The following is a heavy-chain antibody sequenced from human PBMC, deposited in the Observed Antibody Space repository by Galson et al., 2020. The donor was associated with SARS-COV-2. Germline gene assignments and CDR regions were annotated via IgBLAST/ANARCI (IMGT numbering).Heavy chain of an antibody. CDR3: ARARGFLEWLLMPTRFDP. J-gene: IGHJ5*02. Sequence: GESLKISCKTSGYTFTSYGITWVRRAPGQGLEWMGWISAHNGNTNYAQNLQGRVTMTTDTSTSTAYMELRSPRSDDTAVYYCARARGFLEWLLMPTRFDPWGQGTLITVSS. CDR1: GYTFTSYG. D-gene: IGHD3-3*01. V-gene: IGHV1-18*01. CDR2: ISAHNGNT.